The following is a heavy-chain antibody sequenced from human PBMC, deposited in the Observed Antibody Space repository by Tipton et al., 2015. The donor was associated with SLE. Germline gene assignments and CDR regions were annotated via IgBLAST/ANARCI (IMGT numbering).Heavy chain of an antibody. V-gene: IGHV4-39*07. D-gene: IGHD6-19*01. CDR1: GGSITTYDYY. CDR3: ARDSVAGSGMDV. Sequence: TLSLTCTVSGGSITTYDYYWGWIRQPPGKGLEWIGSIYYTGSNYYNPSLKSRATISVDTSKNQFSLKLSSVTAADTAVYYCARDSVAGSGMDVWGQGTTVTVSS. J-gene: IGHJ6*02. CDR2: IYYTGSN.